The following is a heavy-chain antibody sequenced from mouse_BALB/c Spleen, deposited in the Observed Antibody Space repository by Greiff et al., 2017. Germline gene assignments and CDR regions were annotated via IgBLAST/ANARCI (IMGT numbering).Heavy chain of an antibody. V-gene: IGHV5-12-2*01. J-gene: IGHJ4*01. Sequence: EVQRVESGGGLVQPGGSLKLSCAASGFTFSSYTMSWVRQTPEKRLEWVAYISNGGGSTYYPDTVKGRFTISRDNAKNTLYLQMSSLKSEDTAMYYCARHRTTAPAMDYWGQGTSVTVSS. CDR3: ARHRTTAPAMDY. CDR1: GFTFSSYT. CDR2: ISNGGGST. D-gene: IGHD1-2*01.